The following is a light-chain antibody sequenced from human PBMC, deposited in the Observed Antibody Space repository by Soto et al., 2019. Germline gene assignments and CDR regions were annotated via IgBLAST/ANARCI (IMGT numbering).Light chain of an antibody. Sequence: ETVLTQSPATLSVSPGETATLSCTTSQGLNRNLAWYQQKLGQAPRVLIYGASTRAAGIPARFSGSGSGTEFILTISSLQSEDFAVYYCHEYNTWPWTFGQGTKLDIK. J-gene: IGKJ1*01. CDR3: HEYNTWPWT. CDR1: QGLNRN. CDR2: GAS. V-gene: IGKV3-15*01.